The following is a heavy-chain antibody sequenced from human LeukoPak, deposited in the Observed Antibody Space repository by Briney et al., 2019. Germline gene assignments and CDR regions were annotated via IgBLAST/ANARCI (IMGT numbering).Heavy chain of an antibody. V-gene: IGHV1-2*02. CDR1: GYTFTGYY. CDR3: AREGYCSSTSCLGAFDI. Sequence: ASVKVSCKASGYTFTGYYMHWVRQAPGQGLEWMGWINPNSGGTNYAQKFQGRVTMTRDTSISTAYMELSRLRSDDTAVYYCAREGYCSSTSCLGAFDIWGQGTMVTVSS. J-gene: IGHJ3*02. CDR2: INPNSGGT. D-gene: IGHD2-2*01.